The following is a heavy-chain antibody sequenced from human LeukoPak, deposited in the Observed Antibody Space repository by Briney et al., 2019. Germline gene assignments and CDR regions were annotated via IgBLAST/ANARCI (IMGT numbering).Heavy chain of an antibody. J-gene: IGHJ3*02. CDR3: ARHLDCSSTSCYYPNDAFDI. V-gene: IGHV4-39*01. CDR2: IYYSGST. CDR1: GGSISSSSYY. Sequence: ASETLSLTCTVSGGSISSSSYYWGWIRQPPGKGLEWIGSIYYSGSTYYNPSLKSRVTLSVDTSKNQFSLKLSSVTAADTAVYYCARHLDCSSTSCYYPNDAFDIWGQGTMVTVSS. D-gene: IGHD2-2*01.